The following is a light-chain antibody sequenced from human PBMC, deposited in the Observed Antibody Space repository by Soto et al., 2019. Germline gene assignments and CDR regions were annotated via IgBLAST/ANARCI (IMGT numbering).Light chain of an antibody. CDR3: QQYGSSPPCT. V-gene: IGKV3-20*01. J-gene: IGKJ1*01. CDR2: GAS. Sequence: EIVLTQSPGTLSLSPGERATLSCRASQSVSSSYLAWYQQKPGQAPRLLIYGASSRATGIPDGFSGSGSGTDFTLTNSRVEPEDFAVYYCQQYGSSPPCTFGQGTKVEIK. CDR1: QSVSSSY.